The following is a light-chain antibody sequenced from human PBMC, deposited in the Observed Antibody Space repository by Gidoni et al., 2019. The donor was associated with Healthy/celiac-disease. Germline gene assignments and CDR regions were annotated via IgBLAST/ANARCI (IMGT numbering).Light chain of an antibody. CDR2: EVS. Sequence: QSARTQPASVPPSPGPSITISCTGTSSDVGGYNYVSWYQQPAGQAPKLMIYEVSNRPSGGPGRFSGSKSGNTASLTISGLQAEDEADYYCSSYTSSSTRVFGGGTKLTVL. CDR3: SSYTSSSTRV. CDR1: SSDVGGYNY. V-gene: IGLV2-14*01. J-gene: IGLJ3*02.